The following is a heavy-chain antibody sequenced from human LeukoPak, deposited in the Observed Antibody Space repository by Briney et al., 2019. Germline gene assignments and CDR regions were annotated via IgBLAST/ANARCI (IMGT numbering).Heavy chain of an antibody. CDR2: INPDSGAT. CDR3: ARSEMKDN. Sequence: ASVKVSCKAAGYTFTGYYMHCVRQAPGQGLEWMGWINPDSGATNYAQRFQSRVTMTRDTSISTAYMELSRLRSDDTALYYCARSEMKDNWGQGTLVTVSS. J-gene: IGHJ4*02. CDR1: GYTFTGYY. D-gene: IGHD1-14*01. V-gene: IGHV1-2*02.